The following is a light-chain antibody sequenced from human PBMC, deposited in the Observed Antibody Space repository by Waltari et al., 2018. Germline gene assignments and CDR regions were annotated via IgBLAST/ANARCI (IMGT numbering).Light chain of an antibody. CDR1: QTVRTTY. Sequence: EIVLTQSPGTRSLSPGERANLASRASQTVRTTYLAWYQQKPGQAPTLLIYGASSRATGIPDRFSGSGSGTDFSLTISSLEPEDFAVYYCQQYDISPLTFGGGTKVEIK. CDR3: QQYDISPLT. V-gene: IGKV3-20*01. CDR2: GAS. J-gene: IGKJ4*01.